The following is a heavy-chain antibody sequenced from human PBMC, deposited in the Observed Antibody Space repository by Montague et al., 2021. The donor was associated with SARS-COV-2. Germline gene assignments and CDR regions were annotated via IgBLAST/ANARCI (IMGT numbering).Heavy chain of an antibody. Sequence: SLRLSCAASGFTFSSYEMNWVRQAPGKGLEWVSYISSSGSTIYYADSVKGRFTIARDNAKNSLYLQMNSLRAEDTAVDYCARRGYCSSTSCWALDYWGQGTLVTVSS. V-gene: IGHV3-48*03. CDR3: ARRGYCSSTSCWALDY. J-gene: IGHJ4*02. CDR2: ISSSGSTI. CDR1: GFTFSSYE. D-gene: IGHD2-2*01.